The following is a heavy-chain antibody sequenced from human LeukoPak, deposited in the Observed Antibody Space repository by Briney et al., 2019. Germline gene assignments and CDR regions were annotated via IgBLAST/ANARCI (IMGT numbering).Heavy chain of an antibody. V-gene: IGHV4-4*07. CDR1: GGSISSYY. CDR2: IYHSGST. Sequence: SETLSLTCTVSGGSISSYYWSWIRQPAGKGLEWIGSIYHSGSTYYNPSLKSRVTISVDTSKNQFSLKLSSVTAADTAVYYCARVSGFLGYCSSTSCYAYMDVWGKGTTVTVSS. CDR3: ARVSGFLGYCSSTSCYAYMDV. D-gene: IGHD2-2*01. J-gene: IGHJ6*03.